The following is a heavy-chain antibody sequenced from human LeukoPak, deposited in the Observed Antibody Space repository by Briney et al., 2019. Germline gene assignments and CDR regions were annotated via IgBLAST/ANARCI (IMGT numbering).Heavy chain of an antibody. CDR3: ARGKYYYDSSGSIFFDY. V-gene: IGHV3-30-3*01. CDR2: ISYDGSNK. J-gene: IGHJ4*02. Sequence: GGSLRLSCAASGFTFSSYAMHWVRQAPGKGLEWVAVISYDGSNKYYADSVKGRFTISRDNSKNTLYLQMNSLRAEDTAVYYCARGKYYYDSSGSIFFDYWGQGTLVTVSS. D-gene: IGHD3-22*01. CDR1: GFTFSSYA.